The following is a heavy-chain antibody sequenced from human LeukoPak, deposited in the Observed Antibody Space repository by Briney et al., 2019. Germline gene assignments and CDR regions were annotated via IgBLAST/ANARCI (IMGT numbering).Heavy chain of an antibody. D-gene: IGHD3-3*01. J-gene: IGHJ6*03. CDR1: GYSYTSYW. CDR2: VYPGDSDT. CDR3: ARLSLALRFPGYMDV. V-gene: IGHV5-51*01. Sequence: GESLKISCKGSGYSYTSYWIGWVRQMPGKGLEWMGIVYPGDSDTRYSPSFQGQVTISADKSISTAYLQWSSLKASDTAMYYCARLSLALRFPGYMDVWGKGTTVTVSS.